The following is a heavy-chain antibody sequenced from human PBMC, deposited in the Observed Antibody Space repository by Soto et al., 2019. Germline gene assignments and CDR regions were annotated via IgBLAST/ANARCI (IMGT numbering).Heavy chain of an antibody. CDR3: AKDMGYRYYYYYGMDV. Sequence: PGGSLRLSCAASGFTFDDYTMHWVRQAPGKGLEWVSLISWDGGSTYYAEFVKGRFTISRDNSKNSLYLQMNSLRTEDTALYYCAKDMGYRYYYYYGMDVWGQGTTVTVSS. V-gene: IGHV3-43*01. D-gene: IGHD5-18*01. CDR1: GFTFDDYT. J-gene: IGHJ6*02. CDR2: ISWDGGST.